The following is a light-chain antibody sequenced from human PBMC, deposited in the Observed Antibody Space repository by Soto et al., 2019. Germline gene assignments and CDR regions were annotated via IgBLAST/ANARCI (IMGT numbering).Light chain of an antibody. CDR1: QSVSNNY. CDR2: GAS. J-gene: IGKJ1*01. V-gene: IGKV3-20*01. CDR3: QQYGSSGT. Sequence: EIVLTQSPGTLSLSPGERATLSCRASQSVSNNYLAWYQQKPGQAPRLLIYGASNRATGIPDRFGGSGSGTDFTLTISRLEPEDVAVYYWQQYGSSGTVXQGTKVDSK.